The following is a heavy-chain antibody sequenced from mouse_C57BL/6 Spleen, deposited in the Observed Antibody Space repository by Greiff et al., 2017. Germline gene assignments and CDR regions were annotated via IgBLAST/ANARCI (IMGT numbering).Heavy chain of an antibody. V-gene: IGHV5-9-1*02. CDR1: GFTFSSYA. Sequence: EVMLVESGEGLVKPGGSLKLSCAASGFTFSSYAMSWVRQTPEKRLEWVAYISSGGDYIYYADTVKGRFTISRDNARNTLYLQMSSLESEDTAMXYCTRITTVVGTGYFDVWGTGTTVTVSS. D-gene: IGHD1-1*01. J-gene: IGHJ1*03. CDR2: ISSGGDYI. CDR3: TRITTVVGTGYFDV.